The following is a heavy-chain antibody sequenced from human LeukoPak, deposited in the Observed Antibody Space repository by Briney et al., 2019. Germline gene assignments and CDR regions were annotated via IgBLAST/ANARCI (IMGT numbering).Heavy chain of an antibody. V-gene: IGHV3-30*18. D-gene: IGHD2-2*01. Sequence: PGRSLRLSCAASGFTFSHYAMHWVRQAPGKGLEWVAIISFDGTNKYYADSVKGRFTISRDNSKNTLYLQMNSLRAEDTAVYYCAKEYCSTTNCLGDWGLGTLVTVSS. J-gene: IGHJ4*02. CDR1: GFTFSHYA. CDR3: AKEYCSTTNCLGD. CDR2: ISFDGTNK.